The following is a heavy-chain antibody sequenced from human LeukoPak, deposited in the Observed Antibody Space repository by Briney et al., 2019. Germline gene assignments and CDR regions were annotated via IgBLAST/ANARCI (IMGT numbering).Heavy chain of an antibody. J-gene: IGHJ4*02. CDR1: GGSISSSSYY. V-gene: IGHV4-39*02. CDR2: INYSGST. CDR3: ARDRNLGYSYGIDH. D-gene: IGHD5-18*01. Sequence: SETLSLTCTVSGGSISSSSYYWGWIRQPPGKGLEWIESINYSGSTYYNPSLKSRVTISVDTSKNHFSLKLRSVTAADTAVYYCARDRNLGYSYGIDHWGQGTLVTVSS.